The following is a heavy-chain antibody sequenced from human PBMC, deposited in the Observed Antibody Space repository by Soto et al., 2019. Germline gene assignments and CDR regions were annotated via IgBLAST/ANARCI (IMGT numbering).Heavy chain of an antibody. D-gene: IGHD4-17*01. V-gene: IGHV3-66*01. CDR1: GFTVSSNY. Sequence: GGSLRLSCAASGFTVSSNYMSWVRQAPGKGLEWVSVIYSGGSTYYADSVKGRFTISRDNSKNTLYLQMNSLRAEDTAVYYCAREGDYLNPNAFDIWGQGTMVTVSS. CDR2: IYSGGST. J-gene: IGHJ3*02. CDR3: AREGDYLNPNAFDI.